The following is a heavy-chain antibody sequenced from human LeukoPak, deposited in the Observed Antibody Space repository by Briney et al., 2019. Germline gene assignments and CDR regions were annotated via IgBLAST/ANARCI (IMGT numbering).Heavy chain of an antibody. Sequence: SETLSLTCTVSGGSISSGDYYWSWIRQPPGKGLEWIGYIYYSGSTYYNPSLKSRVTISVDTSKNQFSLKLSSVTAADTAVHYCARGHSIVATDYWGQGTLVTVSS. J-gene: IGHJ4*02. D-gene: IGHD5-12*01. CDR2: IYYSGST. V-gene: IGHV4-30-4*01. CDR3: ARGHSIVATDY. CDR1: GGSISSGDYY.